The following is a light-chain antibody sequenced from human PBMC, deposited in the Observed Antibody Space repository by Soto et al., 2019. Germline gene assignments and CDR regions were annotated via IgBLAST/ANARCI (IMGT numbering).Light chain of an antibody. CDR2: AAS. V-gene: IGKV1D-16*01. Sequence: GDRFTITCRASQGISSWLAWYQQKPGKAPKLLIYAASSLQSGVPSRFTGSGSGTEFTLTISSLQSDDFATYYCQQYSTYPITFGQGTRLEIK. CDR3: QQYSTYPIT. J-gene: IGKJ5*01. CDR1: QGISSW.